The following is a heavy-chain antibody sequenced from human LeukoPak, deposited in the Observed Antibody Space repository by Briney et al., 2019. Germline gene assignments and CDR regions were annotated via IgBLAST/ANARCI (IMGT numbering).Heavy chain of an antibody. V-gene: IGHV3-30*18. D-gene: IGHD2-2*02. CDR2: IAYDGKNE. J-gene: IGHJ5*01. CDR3: AKNRIPTSIVPDS. Sequence: GGSLRLSCVGSGFPFSGYGMHWLCQAPGRGLEWLAVIAYDGKNEYYADAVKGRFTISRDNSKNTLYLRMNSLRPEDTAVYYCAKNRIPTSIVPDSWGQGTLVTVSS. CDR1: GFPFSGYG.